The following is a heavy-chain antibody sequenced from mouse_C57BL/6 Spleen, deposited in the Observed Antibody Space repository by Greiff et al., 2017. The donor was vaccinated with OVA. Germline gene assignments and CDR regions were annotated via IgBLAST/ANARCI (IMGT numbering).Heavy chain of an antibody. CDR2: ISDGGSYT. V-gene: IGHV5-4*01. Sequence: EVQRVESGGGLVKPGGSLKLSCAASGFTFSSYAMSWVRQTPEKRLEWVATISDGGSYTYYPDNVKGRFTISRDNAKNNLYLQMSHLKSEDTAMYYCARGNDYYGSSYNFDYWGQGTTLTVSS. J-gene: IGHJ2*01. CDR1: GFTFSSYA. D-gene: IGHD1-1*01. CDR3: ARGNDYYGSSYNFDY.